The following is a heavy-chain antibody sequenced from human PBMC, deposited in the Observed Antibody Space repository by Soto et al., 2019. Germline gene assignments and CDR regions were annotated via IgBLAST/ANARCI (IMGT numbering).Heavy chain of an antibody. J-gene: IGHJ4*02. CDR2: ISGSGDNT. V-gene: IGHV3-23*01. D-gene: IGHD1-26*01. Sequence: EVQLLESGGGLVQPGGSLRLSCAASGFTFNTYAMSWVRQAPGKGLEWVSGISGSGDNTYYPDSVKGRFTISRDNSKNTLYLQMNSLRAEDTAVYYCAKGRIVGGLFDYWGQGTLVTVSS. CDR3: AKGRIVGGLFDY. CDR1: GFTFNTYA.